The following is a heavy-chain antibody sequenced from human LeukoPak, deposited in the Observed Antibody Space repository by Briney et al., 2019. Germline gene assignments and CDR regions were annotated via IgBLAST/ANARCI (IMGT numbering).Heavy chain of an antibody. V-gene: IGHV4-34*01. D-gene: IGHD2-2*01. CDR1: GGSFSGFR. J-gene: IGHJ3*02. Sequence: TTSETLSLTCAVSGGSFSGFRWHWIRQPPGKGPEWIGEINHSGGTTYNPSLKSRVTISVDTSKIQFSLNLTSVTAADTAVYYCALELVVPAALERLNAFDIWGHGTMVTVSS. CDR2: INHSGGT. CDR3: ALELVVPAALERLNAFDI.